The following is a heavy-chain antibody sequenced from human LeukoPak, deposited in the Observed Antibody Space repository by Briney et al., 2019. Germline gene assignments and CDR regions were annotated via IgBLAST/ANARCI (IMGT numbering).Heavy chain of an antibody. J-gene: IGHJ3*02. V-gene: IGHV1-2*02. CDR2: INPNSGGT. Sequence: ASVKVSCKASGYTFTSYGISWVRQAPGQGLEWMGWINPNSGGTNYAQKFQGRVTMTRDTSIGTAYMELSRLRSDDTAVYYCARGPRGITIFGVVPGAFDIWGQGTMVTVSS. CDR3: ARGPRGITIFGVVPGAFDI. CDR1: GYTFTSYG. D-gene: IGHD3-3*01.